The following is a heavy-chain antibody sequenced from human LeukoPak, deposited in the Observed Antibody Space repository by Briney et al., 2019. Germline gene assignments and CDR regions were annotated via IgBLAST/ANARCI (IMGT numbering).Heavy chain of an antibody. Sequence: TSETLSLTCTVSGGSISSHYWTWIRQSPVKGLEWIGDISNSGSTSYNPSLKSRVTISIDTSKNQFSLILSSVTAADTAVYYCGRDALVGYFSYYYMDVWGKGTTVTVSS. J-gene: IGHJ6*03. CDR3: GRDALVGYFSYYYMDV. D-gene: IGHD2-15*01. CDR2: ISNSGST. V-gene: IGHV4-59*11. CDR1: GGSISSHY.